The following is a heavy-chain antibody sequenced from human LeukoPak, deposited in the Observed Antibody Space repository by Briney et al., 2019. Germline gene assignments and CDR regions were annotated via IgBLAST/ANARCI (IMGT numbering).Heavy chain of an antibody. D-gene: IGHD3-16*02. V-gene: IGHV3-23*01. Sequence: GGSLRLSCVASGFTFSSYAMSWVRQAPGKGLEWASAISGSGGSTYYADSVKGRFTISRDNSKNTLYLQMNSLRAEDTAVYYCATPIYDYVWGSYRYKYDYWGQGTLVTVSS. CDR2: ISGSGGST. CDR3: ATPIYDYVWGSYRYKYDY. J-gene: IGHJ4*02. CDR1: GFTFSSYA.